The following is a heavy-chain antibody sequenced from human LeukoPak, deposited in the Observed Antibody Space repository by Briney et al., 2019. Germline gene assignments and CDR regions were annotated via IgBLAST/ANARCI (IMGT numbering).Heavy chain of an antibody. CDR3: AREKSSGWFGAFDI. D-gene: IGHD6-19*01. V-gene: IGHV3-7*01. CDR2: IKQDGSEI. J-gene: IGHJ3*02. CDR1: GFSFSNYW. Sequence: GGSLRLSCEASGFSFSNYWMSWVRQAPGKGLEWVANIKQDGSEIYYVDSVRGRFTISRDNAKNSLYLQMNSLRAEDTAVYYCAREKSSGWFGAFDIWGQGTMVTVSS.